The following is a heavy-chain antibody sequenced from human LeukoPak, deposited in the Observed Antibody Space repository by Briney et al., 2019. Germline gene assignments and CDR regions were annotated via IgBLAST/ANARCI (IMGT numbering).Heavy chain of an antibody. J-gene: IGHJ4*02. Sequence: SETLSLTCTVSGGSISSYYWSWIWQPPGKGLGWIGYIYYSGSTKYKPSLKSRVTISVDTSKNQFSLKLSSVTAADTAVYYCARDDYYDSSGYYNWGQGTLVTVSS. CDR2: IYYSGST. V-gene: IGHV4-59*01. CDR1: GGSISSYY. D-gene: IGHD3-22*01. CDR3: ARDDYYDSSGYYN.